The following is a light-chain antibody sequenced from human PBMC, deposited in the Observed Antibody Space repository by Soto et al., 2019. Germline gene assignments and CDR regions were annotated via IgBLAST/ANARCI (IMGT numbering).Light chain of an antibody. CDR2: GDN. V-gene: IGLV1-44*01. CDR3: AAWDDSLSGPV. J-gene: IGLJ2*01. Sequence: QSVLTQPPSASGTPGQRVTLSCSGGSSNIGRNTVSWYQQLPGTAPKVLISGDNQRSSGVPDRLSGSKSGTSASLAISGLQSEDEADYYCAAWDDSLSGPVFGGGTKLTVL. CDR1: SSNIGRNT.